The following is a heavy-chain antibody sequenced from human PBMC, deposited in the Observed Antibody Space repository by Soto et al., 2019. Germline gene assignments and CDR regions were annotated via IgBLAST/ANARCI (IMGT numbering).Heavy chain of an antibody. Sequence: ASETLSLTCTVSGGSISSGGYYWSWIRQHPGKGLEWIGYIYYSGSTYYNPSLKSRVTISVDTSKNQFSLKLSSVTTADTAVYYCARGPLWFGEFQGFDYWGQGTLVTVSS. CDR2: IYYSGST. V-gene: IGHV4-31*03. D-gene: IGHD3-10*01. CDR1: GGSISSGGYY. J-gene: IGHJ4*02. CDR3: ARGPLWFGEFQGFDY.